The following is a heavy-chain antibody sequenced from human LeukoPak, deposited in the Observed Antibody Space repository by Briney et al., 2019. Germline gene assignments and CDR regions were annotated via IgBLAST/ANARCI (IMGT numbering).Heavy chain of an antibody. CDR3: ARARGVVATIYYYYGMDV. J-gene: IGHJ6*02. V-gene: IGHV1-2*02. CDR1: GYTFTGYY. CDR2: INPNSGGT. Sequence: ASVKVSCKASGYTFTGYYMHWVRQAPGQGLEWMGWINPNSGGTNYAQKFQGGVTMTRDTSISTAYMELSRLRSDDTAVYYCARARGVVATIYYYYGMDVWGQGTTVTVSS. D-gene: IGHD5-12*01.